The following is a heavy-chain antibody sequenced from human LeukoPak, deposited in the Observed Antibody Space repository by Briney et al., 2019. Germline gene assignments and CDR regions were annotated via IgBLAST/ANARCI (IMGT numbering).Heavy chain of an antibody. Sequence: PSETLSLTCTVSGVSISSYYWSWIRQPPGKGLEWIGYIYYSGSTNYNPSLKSRVTISVDTSKNQFSLKLSSVTAADTAVYYCARYHSGYSSFDYWGQGTLVTVSS. V-gene: IGHV4-59*01. J-gene: IGHJ4*02. CDR3: ARYHSGYSSFDY. CDR2: IYYSGST. CDR1: GVSISSYY. D-gene: IGHD3-22*01.